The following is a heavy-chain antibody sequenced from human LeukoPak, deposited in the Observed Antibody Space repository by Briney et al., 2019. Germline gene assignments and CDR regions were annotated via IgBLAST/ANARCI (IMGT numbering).Heavy chain of an antibody. CDR2: IYYSGST. J-gene: IGHJ5*02. CDR3: ARVYCSGGSCYAST. V-gene: IGHV4-59*02. Sequence: SETLSLTCTVSGGSVMSYYWSWIRQPPGKGLEWVGYIYYSGSTNYNPSLKSRVTISVDTSKNQFSLKLSSVTAADTAVYYCARVYCSGGSCYASTWGQGTLVTVSS. CDR1: GGSVMSYY. D-gene: IGHD2-15*01.